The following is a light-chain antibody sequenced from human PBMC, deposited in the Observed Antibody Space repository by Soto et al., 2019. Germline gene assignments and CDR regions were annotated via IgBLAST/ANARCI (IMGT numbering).Light chain of an antibody. Sequence: EIVLTKSPGTLYLSPGERATLSCRASQSVSSSYLAWYQQKPGQAPRLLIFGASSRATGIPDRFSGSGSGTDFTLTISRLEPEDFAVYYCQQYGSSPWTFGQGTKVEI. CDR2: GAS. V-gene: IGKV3-20*01. J-gene: IGKJ1*01. CDR3: QQYGSSPWT. CDR1: QSVSSSY.